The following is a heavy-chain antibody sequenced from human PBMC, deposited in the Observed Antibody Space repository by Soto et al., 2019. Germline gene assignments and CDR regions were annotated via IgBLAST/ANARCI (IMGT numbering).Heavy chain of an antibody. D-gene: IGHD6-19*01. V-gene: IGHV3-48*02. CDR3: ARSVEGHFDY. CDR2: MTSDMRTI. CDR1: GFTFSVYS. J-gene: IGHJ4*02. Sequence: GGSLRLSCAASGFTFSVYSMNWIRQAPGKGLQWVSYMTSDMRTIHHADSVKGRFTISRDNAKNLVYLQMTSLRDEDTAVYYCARSVEGHFDYWGQGALVNVSS.